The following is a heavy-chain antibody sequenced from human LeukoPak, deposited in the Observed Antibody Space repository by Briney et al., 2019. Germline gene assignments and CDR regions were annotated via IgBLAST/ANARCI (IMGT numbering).Heavy chain of an antibody. Sequence: SETLSLTCTVSGGSISSYYWSWIRQPPWKGLEWIGYIYYSGSTNYNPFLKSRVTISVDTSKNQFSLKLSSVTAADTAVYYCATYCSSTSCNNWFDPWGQGTLVTVSS. CDR2: IYYSGST. CDR3: ATYCSSTSCNNWFDP. J-gene: IGHJ5*02. CDR1: GGSISSYY. V-gene: IGHV4-59*01. D-gene: IGHD2-2*01.